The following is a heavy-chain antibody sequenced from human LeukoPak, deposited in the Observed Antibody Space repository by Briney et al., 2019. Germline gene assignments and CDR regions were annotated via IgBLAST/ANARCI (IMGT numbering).Heavy chain of an antibody. J-gene: IGHJ4*02. CDR2: ISRSGSTI. D-gene: IGHD3-22*01. CDR3: ASSDFYASSGYAW. V-gene: IGHV3-11*01. Sequence: GGSLRLSCAASGFTFSDYYMSWIRQAPGKGLEWVSYISRSGSTIYYADSVKGRFTISRDNAKNSLYLQMNSLRAEDTAVYYCASSDFYASSGYAWWGQGTLVTVSS. CDR1: GFTFSDYY.